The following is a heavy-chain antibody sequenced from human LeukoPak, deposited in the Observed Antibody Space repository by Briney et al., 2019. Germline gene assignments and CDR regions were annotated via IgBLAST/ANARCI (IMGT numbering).Heavy chain of an antibody. CDR2: IYHSGST. J-gene: IGHJ4*02. Sequence: PSETLSLTCAVYGESFSGHYWTWIRQPPGKGLEWIGEIYHSGSTNYNPSLKSRVTISVDKSKNQFSLKLSSVTAADTAVYYCARVLSYSSGWYHALDYWGQGTLVTVSS. D-gene: IGHD6-19*01. V-gene: IGHV4-34*01. CDR3: ARVLSYSSGWYHALDY. CDR1: GESFSGHY.